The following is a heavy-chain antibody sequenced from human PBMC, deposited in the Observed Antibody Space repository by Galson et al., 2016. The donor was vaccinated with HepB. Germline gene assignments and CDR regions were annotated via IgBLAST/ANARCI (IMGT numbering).Heavy chain of an antibody. CDR3: AKDGRIYCSRASCHDHFHD. CDR2: ISYDGSNK. D-gene: IGHD2-2*01. Sequence: SLRLSCAASGFTFSSYGMHWVRQSPGKGLEWVAFISYDGSNKKYADSVKGRFTISRDNSKKTLYLQMNSLRAEDTAVYSCAKDGRIYCSRASCHDHFHDWGQGTLVTVAS. J-gene: IGHJ4*02. V-gene: IGHV3-30*18. CDR1: GFTFSSYG.